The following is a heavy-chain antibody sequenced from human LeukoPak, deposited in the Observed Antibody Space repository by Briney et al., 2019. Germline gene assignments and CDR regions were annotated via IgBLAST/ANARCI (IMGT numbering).Heavy chain of an antibody. V-gene: IGHV3-23*01. D-gene: IGHD4-11*01. CDR3: AKSYYSESYYYYYYMDV. CDR1: GFTFSSYA. Sequence: GGSQRPSCAASGFTFSSYAMSWVRQAPGKGLEWVSVISGSGGSTYYADSVKGRFTISRDNSKNTLYLQMNSLRAEDTAVYYCAKSYYSESYYYYYYMDVWGKGTTVTVSS. J-gene: IGHJ6*03. CDR2: ISGSGGST.